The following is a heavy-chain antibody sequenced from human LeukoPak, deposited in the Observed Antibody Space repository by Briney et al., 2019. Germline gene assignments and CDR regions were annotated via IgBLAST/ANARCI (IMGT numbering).Heavy chain of an antibody. D-gene: IGHD3-16*01. CDR3: ARDYAWGTFEPDF. CDR2: IYSGGST. Sequence: PGGSLRLSCAASEFSVGSNYMTWVRQAPGKGLEWVSLIYSGGSTYYADSVKGRFTISRDNAKNSLYLQMNSLRAEDTALYYCARDYAWGTFEPDFWGQGTLVTVSA. CDR1: EFSVGSNY. V-gene: IGHV3-66*01. J-gene: IGHJ4*02.